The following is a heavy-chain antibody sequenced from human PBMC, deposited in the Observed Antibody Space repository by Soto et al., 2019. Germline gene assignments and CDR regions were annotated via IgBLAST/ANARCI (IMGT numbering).Heavy chain of an antibody. D-gene: IGHD3-16*02. Sequence: QVQLEESGGGVVQPGRSLRLSCAASGFTFSRHTMHWVRQAPGKGLEWVASISYDGSNKYYADSVKGRFTISRDNSKNTLSVQMDSLRAEDTAVYYCARDRLRLGELSLLGYFDYWGQGTLVTVSP. CDR3: ARDRLRLGELSLLGYFDY. CDR1: GFTFSRHT. CDR2: ISYDGSNK. V-gene: IGHV3-30*04. J-gene: IGHJ4*02.